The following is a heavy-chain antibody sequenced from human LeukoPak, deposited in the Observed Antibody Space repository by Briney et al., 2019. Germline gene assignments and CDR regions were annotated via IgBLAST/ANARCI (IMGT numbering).Heavy chain of an antibody. Sequence: GESLTVSCKGSGYIFTSYWIGWVRQMPGKGLEWVGIIYPGDSDTIYSPSFQGQVTLSADKSISTAYLQWSSLKASDTAMYYCARQKGAYYYDSSGYGAFDIWGQGTMVTVSS. V-gene: IGHV5-51*01. CDR1: GYIFTSYW. J-gene: IGHJ3*02. CDR2: IYPGDSDT. CDR3: ARQKGAYYYDSSGYGAFDI. D-gene: IGHD3-22*01.